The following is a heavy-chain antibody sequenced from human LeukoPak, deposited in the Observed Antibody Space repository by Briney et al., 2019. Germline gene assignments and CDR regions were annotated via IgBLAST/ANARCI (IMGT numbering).Heavy chain of an antibody. CDR3: AKDRVTAAGYYFDY. J-gene: IGHJ4*02. V-gene: IGHV3-21*01. D-gene: IGHD6-13*01. Sequence: SSISSSSSYIYYADSVKGRFTISRDNAKNSLYLQMNSLRAEDTAVYYCAKDRVTAAGYYFDYWGQGTLVTVSS. CDR2: ISSSSSYI.